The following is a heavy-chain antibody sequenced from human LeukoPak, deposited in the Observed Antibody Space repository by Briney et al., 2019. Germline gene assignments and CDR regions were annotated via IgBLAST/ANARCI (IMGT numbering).Heavy chain of an antibody. D-gene: IGHD3-10*01. CDR2: IHYSGIT. V-gene: IGHV4-59*01. Sequence: SETLSLTCTVSAGSIRSSHWSWIWHPPGKGLELIGDIHYSGITNYNPSLKSRVAISVDTSKNQFSLNLSSVTSADTAVYYCASARRGSGLEGAFDIWGQGTMVTVSS. CDR1: AGSIRSSH. J-gene: IGHJ3*02. CDR3: ASARRGSGLEGAFDI.